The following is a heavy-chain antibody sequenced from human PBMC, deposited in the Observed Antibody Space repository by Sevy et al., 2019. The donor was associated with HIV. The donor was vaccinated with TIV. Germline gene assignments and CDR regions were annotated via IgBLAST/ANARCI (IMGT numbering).Heavy chain of an antibody. D-gene: IGHD3-3*01. CDR3: AKVGVGWSAFSDH. CDR1: GYIFSDYH. J-gene: IGHJ4*02. V-gene: IGHV1-2*02. Sequence: ASLKVSCKASGYIFSDYHIHWARQAPGQRLEWMGWINGKSGDTEYAEKFQGRVTMSRDTSISTAYMELTRLQSDDTAVYYCAKVGVGWSAFSDHWGQGTLVTVSS. CDR2: INGKSGDT.